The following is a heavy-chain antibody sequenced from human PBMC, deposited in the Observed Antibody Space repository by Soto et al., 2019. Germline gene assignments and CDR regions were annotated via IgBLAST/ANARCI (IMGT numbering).Heavy chain of an antibody. Sequence: PSETLSLTCAVYGGSFSGYYWSWIRQPPGKGLEWIGEINHSGSTNYNPSLKSRVTISVDTSKNQFSLKLSSVTAADTAVYYCAREVRYNWNYYDYWGQGTLVTVSS. CDR2: INHSGST. V-gene: IGHV4-34*01. D-gene: IGHD1-20*01. CDR1: GGSFSGYY. CDR3: AREVRYNWNYYDY. J-gene: IGHJ4*02.